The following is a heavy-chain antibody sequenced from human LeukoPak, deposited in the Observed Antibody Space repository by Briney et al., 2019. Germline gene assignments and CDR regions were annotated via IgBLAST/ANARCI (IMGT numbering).Heavy chain of an antibody. J-gene: IGHJ4*02. D-gene: IGHD3-16*01. V-gene: IGHV3-23*01. CDR1: GFTFSSYS. CDR2: ISGSGGST. CDR3: AKGSRLQKAYTGYYFDY. Sequence: GGSLRLSCAASGFTFSSYSMNWVRQAPVKGLEWVSAISGSGGSTYYADSVKGRFTISRDNSKNTLYLQMNSLRAEDTAVYYCAKGSRLQKAYTGYYFDYWGQGTLVTVSS.